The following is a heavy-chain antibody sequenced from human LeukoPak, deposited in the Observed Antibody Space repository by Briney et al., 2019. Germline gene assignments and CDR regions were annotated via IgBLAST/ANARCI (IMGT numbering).Heavy chain of an antibody. CDR2: IYYSGST. CDR1: GASISSGSYY. J-gene: IGHJ4*02. D-gene: IGHD3-10*01. CDR3: IRENPQQGSEDY. V-gene: IGHV4-39*07. Sequence: SETLSLTCTVSGASISSGSYYWGWIRQPPGKGLEWIGTIYYSGSTYYNPSLKSRLTISVDTSRNQFSLRLSSVTAADTAVYYCIRENPQQGSEDYWGQGTLVTVSS.